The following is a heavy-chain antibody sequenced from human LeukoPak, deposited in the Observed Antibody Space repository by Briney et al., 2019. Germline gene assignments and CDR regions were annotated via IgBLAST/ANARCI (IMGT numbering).Heavy chain of an antibody. CDR2: IKQDGSEK. J-gene: IGHJ4*02. Sequence: PGRSLRLSCAASGFTFSSSWMSWVRQAPGKGLEWVASIKQDGSEKYYVDSVRGRFTISRDNAKNSLYLQMNSLRAEDTAVYYCARDKIVGPTRFDYWGQGILVTVSS. CDR3: ARDKIVGPTRFDY. D-gene: IGHD1-26*01. CDR1: GFTFSSSW. V-gene: IGHV3-7*01.